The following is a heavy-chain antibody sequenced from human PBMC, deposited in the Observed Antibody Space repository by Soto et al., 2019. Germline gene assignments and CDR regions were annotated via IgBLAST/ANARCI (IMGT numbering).Heavy chain of an antibody. J-gene: IGHJ6*02. CDR3: ARDLEQHCGGDCYSGYYYGMDV. CDR1: GFTFSSYG. V-gene: IGHV3-33*01. Sequence: GGSLRLSCAASGFTFSSYGMHWVRQAPGKGLEWVAVIWYDGSNKYYADSVKGRFTISRDNTKNTLYLQMNSLRAEDTAVYYCARDLEQHCGGDCYSGYYYGMDVWGQGTTVTVSS. CDR2: IWYDGSNK. D-gene: IGHD2-21*02.